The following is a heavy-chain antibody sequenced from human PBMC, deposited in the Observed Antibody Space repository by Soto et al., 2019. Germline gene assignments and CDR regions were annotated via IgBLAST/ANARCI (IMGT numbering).Heavy chain of an antibody. CDR2: ISSSSSTI. Sequence: GGSLRLSCAASGFTFSSYSMNWVRQAPGKGLEWVSYISSSSSTIYYADSVKGRFTISRDNAKNSLYLQMNSLRDEDTAVYYCAREHDFWSGYAIPSYYYSGMDVWGQGTRSPSP. CDR1: GFTFSSYS. V-gene: IGHV3-48*02. J-gene: IGHJ6*02. CDR3: AREHDFWSGYAIPSYYYSGMDV. D-gene: IGHD3-3*01.